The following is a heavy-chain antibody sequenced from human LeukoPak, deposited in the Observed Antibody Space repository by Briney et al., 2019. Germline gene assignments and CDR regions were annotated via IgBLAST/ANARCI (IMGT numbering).Heavy chain of an antibody. Sequence: PGGSLRLSCAASGFTFSSYGMHWVRQAPGKGLEWVAVIWYDGSNKYYADSVKGRFTISRDNSKNTLYLQMNSLRAEDTAVYYCARDWSSSWPYYCYGMDVWGQGTTVTVSS. D-gene: IGHD6-13*01. CDR3: ARDWSSSWPYYCYGMDV. J-gene: IGHJ6*02. CDR2: IWYDGSNK. V-gene: IGHV3-33*01. CDR1: GFTFSSYG.